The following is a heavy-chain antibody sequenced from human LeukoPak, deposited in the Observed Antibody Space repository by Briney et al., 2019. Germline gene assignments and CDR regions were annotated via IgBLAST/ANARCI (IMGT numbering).Heavy chain of an antibody. CDR3: AKDSSTSCHD. CDR2: IRSDGSNK. Sequence: GGSLRLSCAASGFTFSSYEMNWARQPPGKGLEWVGFIRSDGSNKYYADSVKGRFTISRDNSKNTLYLEMNSLRAEDTAVYYCAKDSSTSCHDWGQGTLVTVSS. CDR1: GFTFSSYE. D-gene: IGHD2-2*01. J-gene: IGHJ4*02. V-gene: IGHV3-30*02.